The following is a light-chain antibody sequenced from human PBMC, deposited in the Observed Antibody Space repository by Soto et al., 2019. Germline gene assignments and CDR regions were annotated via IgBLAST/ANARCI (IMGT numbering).Light chain of an antibody. V-gene: IGKV3D-15*01. CDR1: QSVSSN. CDR2: EAP. Sequence: EIVMTQSPATLSVSPGERATLSCRASQSVSSNLAWYQHKPGQAPRLLIYEAPTRAADIPVRFSGSGSGRQFTLTISSLQSEDFAVYYCHQYNDGPGGTFGQGTKVGIK. CDR3: HQYNDGPGGT. J-gene: IGKJ1*01.